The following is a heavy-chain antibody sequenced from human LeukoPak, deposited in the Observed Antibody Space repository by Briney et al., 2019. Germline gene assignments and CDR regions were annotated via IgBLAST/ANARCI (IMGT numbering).Heavy chain of an antibody. D-gene: IGHD3-3*01. V-gene: IGHV3-30*04. CDR2: ISFDGSNE. Sequence: GGSLRLSCPASGFTFTTYALHWVRQAPDKGLEWVAVISFDGSNEYYADSVKGRFTISRDNSKNTLYLQINSRGAEDTAVHYCARGGHITIFGVLIDYWGQGTLVTVSS. CDR1: GFTFTTYA. J-gene: IGHJ4*02. CDR3: ARGGHITIFGVLIDY.